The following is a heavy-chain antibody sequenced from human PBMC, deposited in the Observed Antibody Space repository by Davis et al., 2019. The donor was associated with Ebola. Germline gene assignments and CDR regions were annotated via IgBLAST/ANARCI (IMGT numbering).Heavy chain of an antibody. CDR3: ARERRFSSWLDD. D-gene: IGHD6-13*01. CDR2: AYYSGST. CDR1: DASVTSHY. J-gene: IGHJ5*02. Sequence: PGGSLRLSCSVSDASVTSHYWNWIRQPPGKGLEWIGYAYYSGSTSYNPSLRSRVTISVDTSKNQFSLKLSSVTAADTAVYYCARERRFSSWLDDWGQGTLLTVSS. V-gene: IGHV4-59*02.